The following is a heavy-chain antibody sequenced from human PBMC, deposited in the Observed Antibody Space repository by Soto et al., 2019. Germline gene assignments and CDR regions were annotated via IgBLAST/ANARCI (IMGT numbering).Heavy chain of an antibody. CDR3: ARMEAYYDRSGYSDGAFDI. D-gene: IGHD3-22*01. Sequence: GESLKISCKGSGYSFTSYWIGWVRQMPGKGLEWMGIIYPGDSDTRYSPSFQGQVTISADKSISTAYLQWSSLKASDTAMYYCARMEAYYDRSGYSDGAFDIWGQGTMVTVSS. CDR1: GYSFTSYW. CDR2: IYPGDSDT. V-gene: IGHV5-51*01. J-gene: IGHJ3*02.